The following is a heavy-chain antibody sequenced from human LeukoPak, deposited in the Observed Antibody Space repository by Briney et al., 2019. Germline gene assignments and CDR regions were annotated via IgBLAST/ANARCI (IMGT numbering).Heavy chain of an antibody. J-gene: IGHJ5*02. CDR2: IYTSGST. Sequence: PSETLSLTCTVSGGPISSYYWSWIRQPAGKGLEWIGRIYTSGSTNYNPSLKSRVTISVDKSKNQFSLKLSSVTAADTAVYYCARGYYDSSGYYRYGNWFDPWGQGTLVTVSS. D-gene: IGHD3-22*01. CDR3: ARGYYDSSGYYRYGNWFDP. V-gene: IGHV4-4*07. CDR1: GGPISSYY.